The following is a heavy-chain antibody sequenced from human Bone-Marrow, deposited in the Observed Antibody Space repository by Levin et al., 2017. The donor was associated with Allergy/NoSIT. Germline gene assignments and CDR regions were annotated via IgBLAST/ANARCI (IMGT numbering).Heavy chain of an antibody. D-gene: IGHD1-1*01. J-gene: IGHJ3*01. V-gene: IGHV1-24*01. CDR1: GESLTELS. CDR3: ATTGPNHRDAFDV. CDR2: FDSEDGET. Sequence: GESLKISCKVSGESLTELSMHWVRQAPGKGLEWMGGFDSEDGETIYAQHLQGRVTMTEDTSTHTAYMEVSSLRSDDMAMYYCATTGPNHRDAFDVWGQGTMVTVSS.